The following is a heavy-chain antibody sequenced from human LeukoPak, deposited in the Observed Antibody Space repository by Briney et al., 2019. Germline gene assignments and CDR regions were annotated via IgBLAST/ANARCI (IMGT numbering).Heavy chain of an antibody. CDR2: LKSKTDGGTS. CDR1: GSTFSDAW. D-gene: IGHD1-1*01. J-gene: IGHJ4*02. Sequence: GGSLRLSCKVSGSTFSDAWMSWVRQAPGQGLEWVGLLKSKTDGGTSYYAAPVKGRFSVSRNDSENMLFLQMDSLNIDDTGVYYCIANLDHWGQGTLVTVSS. CDR3: IANLDH. V-gene: IGHV3-15*01.